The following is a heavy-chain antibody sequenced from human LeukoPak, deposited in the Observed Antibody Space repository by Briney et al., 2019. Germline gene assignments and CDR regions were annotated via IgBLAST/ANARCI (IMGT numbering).Heavy chain of an antibody. CDR2: ISSSSSYI. J-gene: IGHJ4*02. CDR3: ARDIEYSGSLYFDY. V-gene: IGHV3-21*01. CDR1: GFTFSSYS. D-gene: IGHD1-26*01. Sequence: GGSLRLSCAASGFTFSSYSMNWVRQAPGKGLEWVSSISSSSSYIYYADSVKGRFTISRDNTKNSLYLQMNSLRAEDTAVYYCARDIEYSGSLYFDYWGQGTLVTVSS.